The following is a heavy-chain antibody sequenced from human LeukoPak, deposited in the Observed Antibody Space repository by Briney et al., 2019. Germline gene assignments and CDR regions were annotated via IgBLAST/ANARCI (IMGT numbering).Heavy chain of an antibody. J-gene: IGHJ3*02. D-gene: IGHD1-26*01. CDR3: ARGGNAFDI. CDR1: GYTFTGYY. Sequence: ASVKVSCKASGYTFTGYYIHWVRQAPGQGLEWMGWINPDGGGTNYAQKFQGRVTMTRDTTISTAYMELSRLTTDDTAVYYCARGGNAFDIWGQGTMVTVSS. CDR2: INPDGGGT. V-gene: IGHV1-2*02.